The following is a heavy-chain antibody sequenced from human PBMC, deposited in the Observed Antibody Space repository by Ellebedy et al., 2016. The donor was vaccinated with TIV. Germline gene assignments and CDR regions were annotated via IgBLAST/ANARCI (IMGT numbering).Heavy chain of an antibody. V-gene: IGHV1-46*01. J-gene: IGHJ5*02. CDR3: ARDLSVNWFDP. CDR1: GYTFTGYY. D-gene: IGHD5/OR15-5a*01. Sequence: AASVKVSCKASGYTFTGYYIFWVRQAPGQGLEWMGTIHPSGGSTNYAQKFQGRVTMTRDTSINTAYMELRRLRSDDTAVYYCARDLSVNWFDPWGQGTLVTVSS. CDR2: IHPSGGST.